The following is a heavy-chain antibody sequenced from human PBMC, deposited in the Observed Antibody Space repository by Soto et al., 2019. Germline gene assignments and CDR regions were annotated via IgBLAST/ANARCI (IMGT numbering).Heavy chain of an antibody. CDR2: IWYDGSNK. CDR3: ARGGRVVWSAFDI. CDR1: GFTFSSYG. J-gene: IGHJ3*02. D-gene: IGHD2-8*02. Sequence: LRLSCAASGFTFSSYGMHWVRQAPGKGLEWVAVIWYDGSNKYYADSVKGRFTISRDNSKNTLYLQMNSLRAEDTAVYYCARGGRVVWSAFDIWGQGTMVTVSS. V-gene: IGHV3-33*01.